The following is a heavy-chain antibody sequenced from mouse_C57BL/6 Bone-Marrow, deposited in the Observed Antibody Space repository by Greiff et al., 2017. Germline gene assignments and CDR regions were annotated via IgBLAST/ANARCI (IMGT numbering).Heavy chain of an antibody. CDR3: ARITTVVATWVEFYYFDY. CDR1: GYTFTSYW. D-gene: IGHD1-1*01. Sequence: VQLQQPGAELVKPGASVKMSCKASGYTFTSYWITWVKQRPGQGLEWIGDIYPGSGSTNYNEKFKSKATLTVEQYSSQAYMQLSSLTSEDSAGFYCARITTVVATWVEFYYFDYCGQGTTLTVSS. V-gene: IGHV1-55*01. CDR2: IYPGSGST. J-gene: IGHJ2*01.